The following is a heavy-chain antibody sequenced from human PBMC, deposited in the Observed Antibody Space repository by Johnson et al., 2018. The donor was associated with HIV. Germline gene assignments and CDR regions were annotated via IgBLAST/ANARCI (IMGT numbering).Heavy chain of an antibody. Sequence: VQLVESGGGLVQPGGSLRLSCAASGFTFDYYWMHWVRQAPGKGLVWVSGINWNGGSTGYADSVKGRFTISRDDAKNSLYLQMNSLRAEDTALYYCAKDFGHDLVLVLYAPGVFDIWGQGTMVTVSS. D-gene: IGHD2-8*02. J-gene: IGHJ3*02. V-gene: IGHV3-20*04. CDR2: INWNGGST. CDR3: AKDFGHDLVLVLYAPGVFDI. CDR1: GFTFDYYW.